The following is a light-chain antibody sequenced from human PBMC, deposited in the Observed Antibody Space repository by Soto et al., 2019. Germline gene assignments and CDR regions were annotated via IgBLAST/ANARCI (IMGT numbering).Light chain of an antibody. J-gene: IGLJ1*01. CDR1: SSNIGAGYD. V-gene: IGLV1-40*01. Sequence: QSVLTQPPSVSGAPGQRVTISCTGSSSNIGAGYDVHWYQQLPATAPKLLIYGNNNRPSGVPDRFSGSKSGTSASLAITGLQAEDEADYYCQSYDSSLSGYVFGTGTRSPS. CDR3: QSYDSSLSGYV. CDR2: GNN.